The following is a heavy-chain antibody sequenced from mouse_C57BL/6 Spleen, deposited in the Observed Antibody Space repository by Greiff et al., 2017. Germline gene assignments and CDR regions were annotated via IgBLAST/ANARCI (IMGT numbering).Heavy chain of an antibody. CDR1: GYTFTTYP. CDR2: FHPYNDDT. V-gene: IGHV1-47*01. CDR3: ARGRGSSPHWYFDV. J-gene: IGHJ1*03. D-gene: IGHD1-1*01. Sequence: QVQLQQSGAELVKPGASVKMSCKASGYTFTTYPIEWMKQNNGKSREWIGNFHPYNDDTKSNEKFKGKATLTVEKSSSTVYLELSRLTSDDSAVYYCARGRGSSPHWYFDVWGTGTTVTVSS.